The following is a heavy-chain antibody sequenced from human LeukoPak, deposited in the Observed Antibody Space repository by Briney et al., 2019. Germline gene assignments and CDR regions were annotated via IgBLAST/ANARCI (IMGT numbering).Heavy chain of an antibody. CDR1: GYTFTIYA. D-gene: IGHD3-3*01. J-gene: IGHJ6*02. CDR2: INTNTGNP. Sequence: ASVKVSCKASGYTFTIYAMYWVRPAPGQGLEWVGWINTNTGNPTYAQGFTGRFVFSLDTSVSTAYLQISSLKAEDTAVYYCARDGPESYYDFWSGYNYYYYGMDVWGQGTTVTVSS. V-gene: IGHV7-4-1*02. CDR3: ARDGPESYYDFWSGYNYYYYGMDV.